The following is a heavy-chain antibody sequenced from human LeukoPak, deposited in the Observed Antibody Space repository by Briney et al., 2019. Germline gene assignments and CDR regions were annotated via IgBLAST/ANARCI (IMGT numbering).Heavy chain of an antibody. J-gene: IGHJ3*02. CDR1: GFTFSSYS. Sequence: GGSLRLSCAASGFTFSSYSMNWVRQAPPEELEWVSSISSSSSYIYYSDSVKGRFTISRDNAKNSLYLQMNSLRAEDTAVYYCARDVGALRPTDAFDIWGQGTMVTVSS. D-gene: IGHD1-26*01. V-gene: IGHV3-21*01. CDR2: ISSSSSYI. CDR3: ARDVGALRPTDAFDI.